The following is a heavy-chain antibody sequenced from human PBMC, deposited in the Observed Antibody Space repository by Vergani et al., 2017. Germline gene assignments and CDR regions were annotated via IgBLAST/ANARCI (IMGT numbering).Heavy chain of an antibody. CDR3: ARSRPYCTSGSCPAI. CDR1: GESIRSGSHY. J-gene: IGHJ4*02. D-gene: IGHD2-15*01. V-gene: IGHV4-61*02. CDR2: IHTGGST. Sequence: QVKLQESGPGLLKPSQTLSLTCTVSGESIRSGSHYWSWIRQPAGKGPEWIGHIHTGGSTDLNPSFKSRVYISVDTSKSQFSLKLNSVTVADTAVYYCARSRPYCTSGSCPAIWVQGTLVTVSS.